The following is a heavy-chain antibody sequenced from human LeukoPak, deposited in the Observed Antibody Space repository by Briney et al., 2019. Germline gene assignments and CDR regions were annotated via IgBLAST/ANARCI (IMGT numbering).Heavy chain of an antibody. CDR1: GFTFSSYW. CDR3: ARESPGYCSGGSCYDDAFDI. V-gene: IGHV3-7*01. CDR2: IKQDGSEK. Sequence: GGSLRLSCAASGFTFSSYWMSWVRQAPGKGLEWVANIKQDGSEKYYVDSVKGRFTISGDNAKNSLYLQMNSLRAEDTAVYYCARESPGYCSGGSCYDDAFDIWGQGTMVTVSS. J-gene: IGHJ3*02. D-gene: IGHD2-15*01.